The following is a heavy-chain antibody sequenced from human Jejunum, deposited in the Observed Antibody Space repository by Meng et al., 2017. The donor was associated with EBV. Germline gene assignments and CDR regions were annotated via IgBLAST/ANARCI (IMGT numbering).Heavy chain of an antibody. CDR2: YYNSGST. CDR1: GGSISSSSYY. Sequence: LQLQASGLGLVTPSDTPSLTCTVSGGSISSSSYYWGWIRQPPGKGLEWIGTYYNSGSTYYNPSLKSRVTISVDTSKNQFSLKLISVTAADTAAYYCARQGPSGRTFDYWGQGTLVTASS. D-gene: IGHD1-26*01. CDR3: ARQGPSGRTFDY. J-gene: IGHJ4*02. V-gene: IGHV4-39*01.